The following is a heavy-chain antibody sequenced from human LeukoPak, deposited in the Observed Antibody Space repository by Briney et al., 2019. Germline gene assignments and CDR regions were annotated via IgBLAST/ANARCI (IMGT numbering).Heavy chain of an antibody. D-gene: IGHD3-9*01. J-gene: IGHJ4*02. V-gene: IGHV3-11*01. CDR1: GFTFSDYY. CDR3: ATRGDILTGYPYYFDY. CDR2: ISSSGSTI. Sequence: GGSLRLSCAASGFTFSDYYMSWIRQAPGKGLEWVSYISSSGSTIYYADSVKGRFTISRDNSKNTLYLQMNSLRAEDAAVYYCATRGDILTGYPYYFDYWGQGTLVTVSS.